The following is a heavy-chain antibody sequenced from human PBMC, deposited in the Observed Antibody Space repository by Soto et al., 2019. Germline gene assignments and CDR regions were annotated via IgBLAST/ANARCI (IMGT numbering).Heavy chain of an antibody. V-gene: IGHV4-31*03. Sequence: SETLSLTCTVSGGSISRGRYYSSGIRQHPGKGVEWIGYIYYSGSTYYNPSLKSRVTISVDTSKNQFSLKLSSVTAAVTAVYYCARVGRKLSTGYFDYWGQGTLVTVS. J-gene: IGHJ4*02. D-gene: IGHD1-7*01. CDR3: ARVGRKLSTGYFDY. CDR1: GGSISRGRYY. CDR2: IYYSGST.